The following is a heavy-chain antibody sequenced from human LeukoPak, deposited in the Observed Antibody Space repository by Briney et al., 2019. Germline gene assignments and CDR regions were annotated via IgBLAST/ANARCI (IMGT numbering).Heavy chain of an antibody. CDR1: GGSISSYY. V-gene: IGHV4-59*01. J-gene: IGHJ4*02. D-gene: IGHD6-13*01. CDR2: IYYSGST. Sequence: NPSETLSLTCTVSGGSISSYYWSWIRQPPGKGLEWIGYIYYSGSTNYNPSLKSRVTISVDTSKNQFSLKLSSVTPADTAVYYCARAARSSWYFDYWGQGTLVTVSS. CDR3: ARAARSSWYFDY.